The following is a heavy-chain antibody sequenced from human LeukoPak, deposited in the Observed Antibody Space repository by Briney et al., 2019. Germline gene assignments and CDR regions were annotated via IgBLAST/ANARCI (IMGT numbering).Heavy chain of an antibody. Sequence: ASVKVSCKASGYTFTGYYMHWVRQAPGQGLEWMGWINPNSGGTNYAQKFQGRVTMTRDTSISTAYMELSRLRSDDTAVYYCARPTPSPYYYGSGSFDYWGQGTLVTVSS. V-gene: IGHV1-2*02. D-gene: IGHD3-10*01. CDR1: GYTFTGYY. J-gene: IGHJ4*02. CDR3: ARPTPSPYYYGSGSFDY. CDR2: INPNSGGT.